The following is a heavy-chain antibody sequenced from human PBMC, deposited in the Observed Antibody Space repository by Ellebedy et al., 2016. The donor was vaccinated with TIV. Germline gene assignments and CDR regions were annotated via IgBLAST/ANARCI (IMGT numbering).Heavy chain of an antibody. D-gene: IGHD6-19*01. J-gene: IGHJ1*01. CDR1: GFAFSGYA. CDR3: AGGGGWLIEH. Sequence: GGSLRLXXAASGFAFSGYAMSWVRQAPGKGLEWVSSISYSSDITHYADSVKGRFTISRDNSKNTLYLQMNSLRAEDTAVYYCAGGGGWLIEHWGQGTLVTVSS. CDR2: ISYSSDIT. V-gene: IGHV3-23*01.